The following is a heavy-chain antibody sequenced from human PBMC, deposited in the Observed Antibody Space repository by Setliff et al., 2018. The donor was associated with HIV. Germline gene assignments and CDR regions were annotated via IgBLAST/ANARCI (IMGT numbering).Heavy chain of an antibody. J-gene: IGHJ5*02. V-gene: IGHV1-8*01. Sequence: GASVKVSCKASGHTFTNVDIHWLRRATGQGLEWMGWMNPNTGVSGYALKFQARVTMTRDTSISTAYMELSSLTSEDTAVYYCARDLDEAVKDADNYVPLDLWGQGTLVTVSS. CDR2: MNPNTGVS. D-gene: IGHD3-16*01. CDR3: ARDLDEAVKDADNYVPLDL. CDR1: GHTFTNVD.